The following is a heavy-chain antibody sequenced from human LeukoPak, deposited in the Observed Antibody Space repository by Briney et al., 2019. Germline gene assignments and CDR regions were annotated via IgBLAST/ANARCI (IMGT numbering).Heavy chain of an antibody. V-gene: IGHV3-23*01. Sequence: QPGRSLRLSCAASGFTFSSYAMSWVRQAPGKGLEWVSSITANGGGTYYADSVKGRFSISRDNSRNTLYLQVTSLRAEDTAVYYCAKLTSDTMVRGVTTDYWGQGTLVTVSS. CDR3: AKLTSDTMVRGVTTDY. CDR1: GFTFSSYA. CDR2: ITANGGGT. D-gene: IGHD3-10*01. J-gene: IGHJ4*02.